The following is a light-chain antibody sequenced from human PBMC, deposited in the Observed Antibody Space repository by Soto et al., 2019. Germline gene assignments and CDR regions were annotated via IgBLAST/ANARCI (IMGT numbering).Light chain of an antibody. CDR3: QVYASSVT. V-gene: IGKV3-20*01. CDR1: ESVDSTY. CDR2: GAS. Sequence: EIVLTQSPGTLSLSPGDSATLSCRASESVDSTYLAWYQQKPGQAPSLLIFGASSRATGIADRFSGSGSGTDFTLTISRLEPEDFAVYYCQVYASSVTFGQGTKVDIK. J-gene: IGKJ1*01.